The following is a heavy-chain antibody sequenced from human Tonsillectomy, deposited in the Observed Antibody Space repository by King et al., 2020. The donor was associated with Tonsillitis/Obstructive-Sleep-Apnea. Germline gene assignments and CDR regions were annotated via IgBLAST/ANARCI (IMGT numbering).Heavy chain of an antibody. D-gene: IGHD3-10*01. Sequence: QLVQSGAEVKKPGESLKISCKGSGYTFTAYWIGWVRQMPGKGLEWMGIIYPGDSDTKYSPSFQGQVTISANKSISTAYLQWSSLKASDTAMYYCARLGGPTGGLTYYDYSHMDVWGKGNTVTVSS. CDR1: GYTFTAYW. CDR3: ARLGGPTGGLTYYDYSHMDV. CDR2: IYPGDSDT. J-gene: IGHJ6*03. V-gene: IGHV5-51*01.